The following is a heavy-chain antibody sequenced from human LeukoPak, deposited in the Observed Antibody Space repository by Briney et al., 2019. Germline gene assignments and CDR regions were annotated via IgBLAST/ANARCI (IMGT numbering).Heavy chain of an antibody. CDR3: ARDRPVGASSGSSNWFDP. D-gene: IGHD3-10*01. Sequence: GGSLRLSCPASGFTFSRYAMHWVRQAPGNGLEGVAIISDEGRKEYYADSVKGRVSISRDNSRNMLYLQMNSLRTEDTAVYHCARDRPVGASSGSSNWFDPWGQGTLVTVSS. CDR2: ISDEGRKE. CDR1: GFTFSRYA. J-gene: IGHJ5*02. V-gene: IGHV3-30*04.